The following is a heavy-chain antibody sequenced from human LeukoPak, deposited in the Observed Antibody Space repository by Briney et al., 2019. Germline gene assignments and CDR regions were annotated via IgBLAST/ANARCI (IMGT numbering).Heavy chain of an antibody. D-gene: IGHD7-27*01. CDR3: TAGLGKSDFDY. Sequence: GGSLRLSCAASGFSFTNAWMSWVRQAPGKGLEWVARIKSKTDGGTTDYAAPVKGRVTISTDDSKNTLYLQMNSLKTEDTAVYYCTAGLGKSDFDYWGQGTLVTVSS. V-gene: IGHV3-15*01. J-gene: IGHJ4*02. CDR2: IKSKTDGGTT. CDR1: GFSFTNAW.